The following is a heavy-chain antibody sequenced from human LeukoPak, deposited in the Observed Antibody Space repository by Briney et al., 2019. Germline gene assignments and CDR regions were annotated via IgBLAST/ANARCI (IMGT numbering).Heavy chain of an antibody. D-gene: IGHD2-15*01. CDR3: ARDRGGYCSGGSCYLLDY. Sequence: GRSLRLSCAASGFTFSSYAMHWVRQAPGKGLEWVAVISNDGSNKYYADSVKGRFTISRDNSKNTLYLQMNSLRAEDTAVYYCARDRGGYCSGGSCYLLDYWGQGTLVTVSS. J-gene: IGHJ4*02. V-gene: IGHV3-30-3*01. CDR1: GFTFSSYA. CDR2: ISNDGSNK.